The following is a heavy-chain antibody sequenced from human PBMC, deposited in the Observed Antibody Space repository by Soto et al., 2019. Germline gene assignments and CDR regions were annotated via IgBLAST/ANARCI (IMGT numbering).Heavy chain of an antibody. V-gene: IGHV6-1*01. CDR3: ARDPLLGYCSSTSCYRTNWFDP. Sequence: SQTLSLICAMSGHSVSSNSAAWSGIRQSLSGGLEWLGRTYYRSKWYNDYAVSVKSRITINPDTSKNQFSLQLNSVTPEDTAVYYCARDPLLGYCSSTSCYRTNWFDPWGQGTLVTVSS. CDR2: TYYRSKWYN. J-gene: IGHJ5*02. CDR1: GHSVSSNSAA. D-gene: IGHD2-2*01.